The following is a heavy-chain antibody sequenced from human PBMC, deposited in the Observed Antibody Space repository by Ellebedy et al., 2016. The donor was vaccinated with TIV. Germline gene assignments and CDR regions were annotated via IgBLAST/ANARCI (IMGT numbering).Heavy chain of an antibody. Sequence: GESLKISCAASGFTFSTYAMSWVRQAPGKGLEWVSSISATGGTTYYADSVKGRFTFSRDNSKNTLYLQMNSLTAEDTAIYYCAKSISLFGVIVMSEFRGFDFWGQGSLVTVSS. D-gene: IGHD3-3*01. V-gene: IGHV3-23*01. J-gene: IGHJ4*02. CDR1: GFTFSTYA. CDR3: AKSISLFGVIVMSEFRGFDF. CDR2: ISATGGTT.